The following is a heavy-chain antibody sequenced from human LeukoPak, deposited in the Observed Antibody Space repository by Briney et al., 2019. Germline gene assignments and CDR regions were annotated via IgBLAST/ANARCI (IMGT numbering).Heavy chain of an antibody. V-gene: IGHV3-30*18. D-gene: IGHD3-22*01. J-gene: IGHJ4*02. CDR2: ISYDVGKK. CDR3: AKVHYYDSSGYPGDY. CDR1: EFTFSSFS. Sequence: GGSLRLSCAASEFTFSSFSMNWVRQAPGKGLEWVAVISYDVGKKYYADSVKGRFTISRDNSKNTLYLQMNSLRAEDTAVYYCAKVHYYDSSGYPGDYWGQGTLVTVSS.